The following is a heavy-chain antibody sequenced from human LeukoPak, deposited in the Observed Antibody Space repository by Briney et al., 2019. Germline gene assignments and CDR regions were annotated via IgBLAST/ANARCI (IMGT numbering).Heavy chain of an antibody. V-gene: IGHV3-21*01. Sequence: PGGSLRLSCAASGFTFSSYSTNWVRQAPGKGLEWVSSISSSSSYIYYADSVKGRFTISRDNAKNSLYLQMNSLRAEDTAVYYCAREGNYDILTGYNYYMDVWGKGTTVTVSS. D-gene: IGHD3-9*01. CDR3: AREGNYDILTGYNYYMDV. CDR2: ISSSSSYI. J-gene: IGHJ6*03. CDR1: GFTFSSYS.